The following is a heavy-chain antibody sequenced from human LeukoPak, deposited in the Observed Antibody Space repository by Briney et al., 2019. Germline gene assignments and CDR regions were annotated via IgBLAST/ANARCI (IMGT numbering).Heavy chain of an antibody. CDR1: GFTFSSYE. CDR3: ARGDTYYYDSSGYYSSFDY. Sequence: PGGSLRLSCAASGFTFSSYEMNWVRQAPGKGLEWVSYISSSGSTIYYADSAKGGFTISRDNAENSLYLQMNSLRAEDTAVYYCARGDTYYYDSSGYYSSFDYWGQGTLVTVSS. D-gene: IGHD3-22*01. V-gene: IGHV3-48*03. CDR2: ISSSGSTI. J-gene: IGHJ4*02.